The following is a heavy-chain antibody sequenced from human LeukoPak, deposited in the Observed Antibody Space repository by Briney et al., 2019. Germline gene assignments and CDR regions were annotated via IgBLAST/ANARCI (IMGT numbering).Heavy chain of an antibody. V-gene: IGHV5-51*07. CDR2: IYPGDSDT. D-gene: IGHD3-10*01. CDR1: GYRFTNYW. Sequence: GESLKISCKGSGYRFTNYWIGWVHQMPGKGLEWMGIIYPGDSDTRYRPSFQGQVTISADKSISTAYLQWSSLKASDTAMHYCARLHGLGSFFGYWGQGTLLTVSS. J-gene: IGHJ4*02. CDR3: ARLHGLGSFFGY.